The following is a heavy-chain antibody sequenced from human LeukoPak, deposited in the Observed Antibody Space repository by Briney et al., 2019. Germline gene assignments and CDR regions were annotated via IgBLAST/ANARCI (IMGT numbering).Heavy chain of an antibody. CDR1: GFIFTSYA. D-gene: IGHD3-10*01. CDR2: ISSSSSTI. J-gene: IGHJ6*03. CDR3: ASSMGFGELSVYYYYYMDV. V-gene: IGHV3-48*04. Sequence: QSGGSLRLSCAASGFIFTSYAMSWVRQAPGKGLEWVSYISSSSSTIYYADSVKGRFTISRDNAKNSLYLQMNSLRAEDTAVYYCASSMGFGELSVYYYYYMDVWGKGTTVTVSS.